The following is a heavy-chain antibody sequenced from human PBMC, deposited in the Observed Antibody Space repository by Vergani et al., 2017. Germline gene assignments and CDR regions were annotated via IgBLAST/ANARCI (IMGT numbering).Heavy chain of an antibody. CDR2: IYSGGST. J-gene: IGHJ5*02. CDR3: ARMYYYGSGSPNWFDP. Sequence: EVQLVESGGGLIQPGGSLRLSCAASGFTVSSNYMSWVRQAPGKGLEWVSVIYSGGSTYYADSVKGRFTISGDNSKNTLYLQMNSLRAEDTAVYYCARMYYYGSGSPNWFDPWGQGTLVTVSS. V-gene: IGHV3-53*01. CDR1: GFTVSSNY. D-gene: IGHD3-10*01.